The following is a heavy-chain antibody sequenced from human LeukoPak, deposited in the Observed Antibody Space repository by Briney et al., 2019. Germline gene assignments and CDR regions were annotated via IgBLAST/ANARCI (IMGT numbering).Heavy chain of an antibody. Sequence: SETLSLTCTVSGGSISSYCWSWIRQPPGKGLEWIGYIYYSGSTNYNPSLKSRVTISVDTSKNQFSLKLSSVTAADTAVYYCARAVRSSSSAWFDPWGQGTLVTVSS. CDR3: ARAVRSSSSAWFDP. J-gene: IGHJ5*02. D-gene: IGHD6-6*01. CDR2: IYYSGST. V-gene: IGHV4-59*01. CDR1: GGSISSYC.